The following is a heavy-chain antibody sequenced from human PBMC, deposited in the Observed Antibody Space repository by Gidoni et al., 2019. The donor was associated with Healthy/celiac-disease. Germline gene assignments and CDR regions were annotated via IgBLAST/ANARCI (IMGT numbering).Heavy chain of an antibody. CDR1: GYTSTDYY. V-gene: IGHV1-69-2*01. D-gene: IGHD2-2*01. Sequence: EVQLVQSGAEVKKPGATVKISCKVSGYTSTDYYMHWVQQAPGKGLEWMGLVDPEDGETIYAEKFQGRVTITADTSTDTAYMELSSLRSEDTAVYYCATDSRLVVVPAAVAFDIWGQGTMVTVSS. CDR2: VDPEDGET. J-gene: IGHJ3*02. CDR3: ATDSRLVVVPAAVAFDI.